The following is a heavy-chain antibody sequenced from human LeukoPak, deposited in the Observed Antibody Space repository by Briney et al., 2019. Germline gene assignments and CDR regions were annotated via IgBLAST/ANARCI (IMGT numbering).Heavy chain of an antibody. CDR1: GFTFSSYA. J-gene: IGHJ4*02. CDR2: ISYDGSNK. D-gene: IGHD3-3*01. Sequence: PGGSLRLSCAASGFTFSSYAVHWVRQAPGKGLEWVAVISYDGSNKYYADSVKGRFTISRDNSKNTLYLQMNSLRAEDTAVYYCATPRYKDFWSGYDLGYFDYWGQGTLVTVSS. V-gene: IGHV3-30-3*01. CDR3: ATPRYKDFWSGYDLGYFDY.